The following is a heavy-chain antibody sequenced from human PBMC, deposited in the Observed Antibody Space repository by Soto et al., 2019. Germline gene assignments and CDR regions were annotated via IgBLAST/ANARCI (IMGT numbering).Heavy chain of an antibody. CDR2: IKSKTDGGTT. Sequence: EVQLVESGGGLVKPGGSLRLSCAASGFTFCNAWMSWVRQAPGKGLEWVGRIKSKTDGGTTDYAAPVKGRFTISRDDSKNTLYLQMNSLKTEDTAVYYCTATTYMTTVTTLLSYYGMDVWGQGTTVTVSS. CDR1: GFTFCNAW. CDR3: TATTYMTTVTTLLSYYGMDV. D-gene: IGHD4-4*01. J-gene: IGHJ6*02. V-gene: IGHV3-15*01.